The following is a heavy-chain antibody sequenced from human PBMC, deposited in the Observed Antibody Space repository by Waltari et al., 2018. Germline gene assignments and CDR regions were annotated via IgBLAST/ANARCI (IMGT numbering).Heavy chain of an antibody. CDR2: ISWDGGST. CDR1: GFTFDDYT. V-gene: IGHV3-43*01. D-gene: IGHD6-6*01. CDR3: AKGSSEYSRNDAFDI. Sequence: EVQLVESGGVVVQPGGSLRLSCAASGFTFDDYTMHWVRQAPGKGLEWVSLISWDGGSTYYADSVKCRFTISRDNSKNSLYLQMNSLRTEDTALYYCAKGSSEYSRNDAFDIWGQGTMVTVSS. J-gene: IGHJ3*02.